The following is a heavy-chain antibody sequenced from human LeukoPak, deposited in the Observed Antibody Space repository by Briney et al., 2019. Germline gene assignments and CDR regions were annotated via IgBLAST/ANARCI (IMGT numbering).Heavy chain of an antibody. V-gene: IGHV4-4*07. CDR3: ARDPSGSFFNWFDP. Sequence: PSETLSLTCSVSGMSISSYYWTWIRQPAGKGLEWIGRIFTSGSTSYNPSLTSRVTMSVDTSKNQFSLKLRSVTAADTAVYYCARDPSGSFFNWFDPWGQGTLVTVSS. D-gene: IGHD1-26*01. CDR2: IFTSGST. CDR1: GMSISSYY. J-gene: IGHJ5*02.